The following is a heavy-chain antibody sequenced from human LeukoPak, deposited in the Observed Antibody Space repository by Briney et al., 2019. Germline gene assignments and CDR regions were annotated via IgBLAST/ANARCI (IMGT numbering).Heavy chain of an antibody. D-gene: IGHD2-21*01. V-gene: IGHV1-69*04. CDR2: IIPILGIA. CDR3: ASDIARGGDC. CDR1: GGTFSSYA. Sequence: SVKVSCKASGGTFSSYAISWVRQAPGQGLEWMGRIIPILGIANYAQKFQGRVNMTRDTSTSTVYMELSSLRSEDTAVYYCASDIARGGDCWGQGTLVTVSS. J-gene: IGHJ4*02.